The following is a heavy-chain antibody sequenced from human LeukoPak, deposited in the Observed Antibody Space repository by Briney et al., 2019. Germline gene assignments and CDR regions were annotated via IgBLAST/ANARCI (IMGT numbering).Heavy chain of an antibody. J-gene: IGHJ4*02. CDR1: GFTFSSYS. D-gene: IGHD6-25*01. CDR3: ASGALSPAAIEG. Sequence: PGGSLRLSCAASGFTFSSYSMNWVRQAPGKGLEWVSSISSSSSYIYYADSVKGRFTISRDNAKNSLYLQMNSLRAEDTAVYYCASGALSPAAIEGWGQGTLVTVSS. V-gene: IGHV3-21*04. CDR2: ISSSSSYI.